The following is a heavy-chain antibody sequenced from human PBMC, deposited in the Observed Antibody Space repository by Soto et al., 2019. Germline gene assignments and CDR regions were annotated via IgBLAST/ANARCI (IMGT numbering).Heavy chain of an antibody. V-gene: IGHV3-23*01. D-gene: IGHD6-13*01. CDR2: ISGSGGST. CDR1: GFTFSSYA. Sequence: GESLKISCAASGFTFSSYAMSWVRQAPGKGLEWVSAISGSGGSTYYADSVKGRFTISRDNSKNTLYLQMNSLRAEDTAVYYCAKEKYSSSWHAPFDYWGQGTLVTVSS. J-gene: IGHJ4*02. CDR3: AKEKYSSSWHAPFDY.